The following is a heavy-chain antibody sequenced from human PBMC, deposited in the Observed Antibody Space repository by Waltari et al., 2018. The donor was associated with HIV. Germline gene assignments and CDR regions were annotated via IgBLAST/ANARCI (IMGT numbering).Heavy chain of an antibody. Sequence: EVLLLESGGGLVQPGGSLRLSCAVSGFSVSNYAMCWVRQAPGKGRDWVGYLTERIPRPHYADSVKDRFTFSRDNSKNTLYLQMSDLRAEDTAIYYCARGGGGDHGFWGQGTLVTVSS. D-gene: IGHD2-21*01. CDR3: ARGGGGDHGF. CDR2: LTERIPRP. J-gene: IGHJ4*02. CDR1: GFSVSNYA. V-gene: IGHV3-23*01.